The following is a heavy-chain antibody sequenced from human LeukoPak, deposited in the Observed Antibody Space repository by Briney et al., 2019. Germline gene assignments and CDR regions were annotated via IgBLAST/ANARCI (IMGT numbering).Heavy chain of an antibody. CDR2: ISYDGSDT. V-gene: IGHV3-30*04. CDR1: GFPFRSYA. Sequence: PGGSLRLSCAASGFPFRSYAMHWVRQAPGKGLEWVAVISYDGSDTYYADSVKGRFTISRDNSKNTLYLQMDSLRPEDTAVYYCARRQIFGVVIDFDYWGQGTLVTVSS. D-gene: IGHD3-3*01. J-gene: IGHJ4*02. CDR3: ARRQIFGVVIDFDY.